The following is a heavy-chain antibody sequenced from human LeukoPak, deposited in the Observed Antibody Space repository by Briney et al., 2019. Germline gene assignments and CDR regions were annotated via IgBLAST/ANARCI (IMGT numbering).Heavy chain of an antibody. V-gene: IGHV3-23*01. CDR1: GFTFRNYA. Sequence: PGASLRLSCAASGFTFRNYAMSWVRQAPGKGLEWVSAITGSGGNTYYADSVKGRFTISRDNSKNTVFLQVNSLRAEDTAVYYCAKWGDYDVLTGYYVSDYWGQGTLVTVSS. CDR2: ITGSGGNT. CDR3: AKWGDYDVLTGYYVSDY. D-gene: IGHD3-9*01. J-gene: IGHJ4*02.